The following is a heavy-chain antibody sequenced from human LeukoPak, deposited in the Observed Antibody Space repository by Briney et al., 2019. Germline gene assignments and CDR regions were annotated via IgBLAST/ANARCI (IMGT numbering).Heavy chain of an antibody. V-gene: IGHV1-69*13. CDR3: AREGYCSGGSCYPGAFDI. D-gene: IGHD2-15*01. CDR1: GGTFSSYA. Sequence: SVKVSCKASGGTFSSYAISCARQAPGQGLEWMGRIIPIFGTANYAQKFQGRVTITADESTSTAYMELSSLRSEDTAVYYCAREGYCSGGSCYPGAFDIWGQGTMVTVSS. J-gene: IGHJ3*02. CDR2: IIPIFGTA.